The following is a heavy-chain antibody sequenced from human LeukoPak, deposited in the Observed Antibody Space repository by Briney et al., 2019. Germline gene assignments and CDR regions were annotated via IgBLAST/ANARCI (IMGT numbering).Heavy chain of an antibody. CDR3: ARDLSSGIAVAVDYYYYYGMDV. V-gene: IGHV3-21*01. D-gene: IGHD6-19*01. CDR2: ISSSSSYI. J-gene: IGHJ6*02. Sequence: GGSLRLSCAASGFTFSSYSMNWVRQAPGKGLEWVSSISSSSSYIYYADSVKGRFTISRDNAKNSLYLQMNSLRAEDTAVYYCARDLSSGIAVAVDYYYYYGMDVWGQGTTVTVSS. CDR1: GFTFSSYS.